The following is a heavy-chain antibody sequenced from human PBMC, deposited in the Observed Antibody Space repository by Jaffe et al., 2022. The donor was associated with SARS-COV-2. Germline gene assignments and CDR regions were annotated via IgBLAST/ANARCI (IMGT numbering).Heavy chain of an antibody. D-gene: IGHD2-15*01. Sequence: EVQLVESGGGLVKPGGSLRLSCAASGFTFSNAWMSWVRQAPGKGLEWVGRIKSKTDGGTTDYAAPVKGRFTISRDDSKNTLYLQMNSLKTEDTAVYYCTTDLGSFRGDVAARVDWGQGTLVTVSS. J-gene: IGHJ4*02. V-gene: IGHV3-15*01. CDR1: GFTFSNAW. CDR2: IKSKTDGGTT. CDR3: TTDLGSFRGDVAARVD.